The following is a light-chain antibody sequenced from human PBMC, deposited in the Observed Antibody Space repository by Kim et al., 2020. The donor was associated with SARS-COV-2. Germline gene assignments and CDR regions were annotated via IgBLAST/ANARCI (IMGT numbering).Light chain of an antibody. CDR2: SND. Sequence: QSVLTQPPSASGTPGQRVTISCSGSSSNIGTNTVNWYQQVPGAAPQLLMFSNDQRPARVPGRFSGSKSGTSATLAISGLQSEDEADYYCATWDGSLNGYVFGSGTKVTVL. CDR1: SSNIGTNT. CDR3: ATWDGSLNGYV. J-gene: IGLJ1*01. V-gene: IGLV1-44*01.